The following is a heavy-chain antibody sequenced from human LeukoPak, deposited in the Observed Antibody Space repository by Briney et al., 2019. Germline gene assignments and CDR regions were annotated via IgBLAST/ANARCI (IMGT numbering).Heavy chain of an antibody. CDR3: ASSVIDILTGPENWFDP. J-gene: IGHJ5*02. Sequence: PSETLSLTCTVSGGPISSGSYYWSWIRQPAGKGLEWIGRIYTSGSTNYNPSLKSRVTMSVDTSKNQFSLKLSSVTAADTAVYYCASSVIDILTGPENWFDPWGQGTLVTVSS. D-gene: IGHD3-9*01. CDR1: GGPISSGSYY. CDR2: IYTSGST. V-gene: IGHV4-61*02.